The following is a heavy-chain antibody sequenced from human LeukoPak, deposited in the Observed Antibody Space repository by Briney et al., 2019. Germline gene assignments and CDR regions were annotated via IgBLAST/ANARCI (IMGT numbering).Heavy chain of an antibody. CDR2: IYHSGST. J-gene: IGHJ5*02. V-gene: IGHV4-38-2*02. CDR3: ARASGYCSSTSCSNWFDP. CDR1: GYSISNGYY. D-gene: IGHD2-2*01. Sequence: SETLSLTCTVSGYSISNGYYWGWIRQPPGKGLEWIGSIYHSGSTFYNPSLQSRVTISVDTSKNQFSLKLSSVTAADTAVYYCARASGYCSSTSCSNWFDPWGQGTLVTVSS.